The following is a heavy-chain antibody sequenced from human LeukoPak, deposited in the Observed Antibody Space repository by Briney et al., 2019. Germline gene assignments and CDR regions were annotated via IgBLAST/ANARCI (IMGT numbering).Heavy chain of an antibody. Sequence: SETLSLTCTVSGGSLSSGYHYWGCIRLPPGKGLEWLGCIYESGRTPYHPSLRSRITISVDTSKNQFSLEMRSVTAADTAVYYWARGDSSSWSLFDYWGQGTLVTVSS. D-gene: IGHD6-13*01. V-gene: IGHV4-39*01. CDR2: IYESGRT. J-gene: IGHJ4*02. CDR1: GGSLSSGYHY. CDR3: ARGDSSSWSLFDY.